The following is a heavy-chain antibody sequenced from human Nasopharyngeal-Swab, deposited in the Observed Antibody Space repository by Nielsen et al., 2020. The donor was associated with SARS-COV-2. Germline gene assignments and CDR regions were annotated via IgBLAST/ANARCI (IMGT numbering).Heavy chain of an antibody. J-gene: IGHJ2*01. CDR3: TRVSGHWYFDL. Sequence: GSLRLSCTASGCTFGDYAMSWFRQAPGKGLEWVGFIRSKAYGGTTEYAASVKGRFTISRDDSKSIAYLQMNSLKTEDTAVYYCTRVSGHWYFDLWGRGTLVTVSS. CDR2: IRSKAYGGTT. CDR1: GCTFGDYA. V-gene: IGHV3-49*03.